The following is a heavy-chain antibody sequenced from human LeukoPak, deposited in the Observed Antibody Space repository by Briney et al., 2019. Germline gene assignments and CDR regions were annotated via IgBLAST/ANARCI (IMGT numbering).Heavy chain of an antibody. Sequence: GGSLRLSCAASRFSFSAYPMGWVRRAPGRGLEWVSGISAGGDLTFHADPVKGRFTISRDNSKNTLYLQMNSLRAEDTAVYYCAKDREWELPYYFDYWGQGTLVTVSS. CDR1: RFSFSAYP. CDR2: ISAGGDLT. D-gene: IGHD1-26*01. V-gene: IGHV3-23*01. J-gene: IGHJ4*02. CDR3: AKDREWELPYYFDY.